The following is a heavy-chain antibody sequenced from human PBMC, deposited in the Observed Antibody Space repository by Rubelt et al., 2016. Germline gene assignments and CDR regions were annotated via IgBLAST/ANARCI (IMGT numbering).Heavy chain of an antibody. CDR2: INPSGGST. V-gene: IGHV1-46*01. Sequence: QVQLVQSGAEVKKPGASVKVSCKASGYTFTSYYMHWVRQAPGQGLEWMGIINPSGGSTSSVQKFQGRVTMARDTSTSPVYMELSSLRSEDTAVYYCASYYDSSGYPDYWGQGTLVTVSS. CDR3: ASYYDSSGYPDY. CDR1: GYTFTSYY. J-gene: IGHJ4*02. D-gene: IGHD3-22*01.